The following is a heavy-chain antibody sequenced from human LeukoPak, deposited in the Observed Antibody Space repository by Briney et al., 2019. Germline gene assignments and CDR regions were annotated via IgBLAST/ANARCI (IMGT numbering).Heavy chain of an antibody. Sequence: GGSLRLSCAASGFTFSSYAMNWVRQAPGKGLEWVSVISGSGGSAYYADSVKGRFTISRDNPKSTLYLQMNSLRAEDTAIYHCAKESVYGSGTYYSFDSWGQGTMVTVSS. V-gene: IGHV3-23*01. CDR1: GFTFSSYA. D-gene: IGHD3-10*01. CDR3: AKESVYGSGTYYSFDS. J-gene: IGHJ4*02. CDR2: ISGSGGSA.